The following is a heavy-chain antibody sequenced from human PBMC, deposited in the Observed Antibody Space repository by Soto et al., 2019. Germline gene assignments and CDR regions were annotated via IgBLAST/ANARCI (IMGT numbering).Heavy chain of an antibody. CDR3: ARDWKGAEGFDP. CDR2: ISAYNGNT. CDR1: GYTFTSYG. D-gene: IGHD1-1*01. V-gene: IGHV1-18*01. J-gene: IGHJ5*02. Sequence: GASVKVSCKASGYTFTSYGISWVRQAPGQGLEWMGWISAYNGNTNYAQNFRGRVTMTIDTSTTTSYMELGSLTSDDTAVYFCARDWKGAEGFDPWGQGTLVTVS.